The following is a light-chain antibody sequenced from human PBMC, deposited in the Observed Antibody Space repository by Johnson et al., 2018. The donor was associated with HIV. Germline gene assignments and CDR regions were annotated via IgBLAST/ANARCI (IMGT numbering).Light chain of an antibody. CDR1: RSNIGRNY. CDR3: GTWDSILSSYV. CDR2: ENN. Sequence: QPVLTQPPSVSAAPGQKVTIYCSGSRSNIGRNYASWYQQLPGTAPKILIHENNKRPSEIPDRFYGTKSGPSATLGITGIQTGYEADYYLGTWDSILSSYVFVTGTKVTVL. V-gene: IGLV1-51*02. J-gene: IGLJ1*01.